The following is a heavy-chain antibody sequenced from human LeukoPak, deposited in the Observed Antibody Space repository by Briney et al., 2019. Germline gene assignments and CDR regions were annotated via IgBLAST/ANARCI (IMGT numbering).Heavy chain of an antibody. CDR1: GASISGSGYY. V-gene: IGHV4-39*01. J-gene: IGHJ3*02. CDR2: IYYSGST. CDR3: ARRPDAFGI. Sequence: SETLSLTCTVSGASISGSGYYWGWIRQPPGKGLEWIGSIYYSGSTYYNPSLKSRVTISVDTSKNQFSLKLSSVTAADTAVYYCARRPDAFGIWGQGTMVTVSS.